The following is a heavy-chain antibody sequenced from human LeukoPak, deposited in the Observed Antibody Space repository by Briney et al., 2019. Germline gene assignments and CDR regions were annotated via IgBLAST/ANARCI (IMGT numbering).Heavy chain of an antibody. Sequence: SETLSLTCTVSGGSVSNGSYYWSWIRQPPGKGVEWVGYIYYSGSTNYNPSLKSRVTISVDTSKNQFSLKLSSVTAADTAVYYCARAPRGYCSSTSCYLGALDYWGQGTLVTVSS. CDR1: GGSVSNGSYY. J-gene: IGHJ4*02. CDR2: IYYSGST. CDR3: ARAPRGYCSSTSCYLGALDY. D-gene: IGHD2-2*01. V-gene: IGHV4-61*01.